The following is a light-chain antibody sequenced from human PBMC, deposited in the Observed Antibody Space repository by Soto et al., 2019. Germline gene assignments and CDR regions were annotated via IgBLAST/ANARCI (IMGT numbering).Light chain of an antibody. CDR1: QNVYSS. CDR3: QQRSNWTPLT. Sequence: EIVLPQSPATLSSSPGERATLSCSARQNVYSSLAWYQQKPCQAPRLVIYDASNKATGIPTRFSGSGSWTDFTLTISSLEHEDFAVYYCQQRSNWTPLTFGQGTQLEIK. V-gene: IGKV3-11*01. J-gene: IGKJ5*01. CDR2: DAS.